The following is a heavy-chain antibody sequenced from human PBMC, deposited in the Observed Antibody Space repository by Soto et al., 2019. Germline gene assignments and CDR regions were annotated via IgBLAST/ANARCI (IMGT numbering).Heavy chain of an antibody. CDR1: GFIFNNYA. CDR2: SSLVGGGP. J-gene: IGHJ6*02. Sequence: GGSLRLSCAASGFIFNNYAMSWVRQAPGKGLEWVSSSSLVGGGPYYADSVKGRFTITRDSSNSTLSLQMNSLRVEDTAVYYCVKTRGGYSYGYYGMDVWGQGTTVTVSS. V-gene: IGHV3-23*01. D-gene: IGHD5-18*01. CDR3: VKTRGGYSYGYYGMDV.